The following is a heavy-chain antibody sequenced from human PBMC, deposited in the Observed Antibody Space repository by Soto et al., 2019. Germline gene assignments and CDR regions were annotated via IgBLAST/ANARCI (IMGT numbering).Heavy chain of an antibody. J-gene: IGHJ6*02. CDR1: GYSFTDYH. V-gene: IGHV1-2*04. CDR2: INPKSGGT. CDR3: ARGHSTDCSNRLCSFFYNHEMDV. D-gene: IGHD2-8*01. Sequence: QMQLVQSGAEVKKPGASVRVSCKASGYSFTDYHIHWVRQAPGQGLEWLGRINPKSGGTSTAQKFQGWVTMTRDRSIRTVYMELTRLRSDDTAVYFCARGHSTDCSNRLCSFFYNHEMDVWGQGTTVTVSS.